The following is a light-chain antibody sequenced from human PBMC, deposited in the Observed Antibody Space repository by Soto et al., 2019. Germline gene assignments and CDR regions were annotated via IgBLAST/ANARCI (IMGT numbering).Light chain of an antibody. J-gene: IGKJ5*01. V-gene: IGKV1-12*01. CDR1: RDIGDR. CDR3: QQLLSYPIT. CDR2: AAS. Sequence: EIQMTQSPSSVSASVGDRVTITCRASRDIGDRLAWFRHKPGKAPKLLIYAASTLQSGVPLRFSGSGSGTSFTLTISSLQPEDVATYYCQQLLSYPITFGQGTRLEIK.